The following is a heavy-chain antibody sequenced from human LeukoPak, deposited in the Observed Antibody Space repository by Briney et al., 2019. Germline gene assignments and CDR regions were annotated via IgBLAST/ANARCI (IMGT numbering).Heavy chain of an antibody. J-gene: IGHJ4*02. CDR2: INHSGST. CDR1: GGSFSGYY. CDR3: ARGVEMATICFDY. Sequence: SETLSLTCAVYGGSFSGYYWSWIRQPPGKGLEWIGEINHSGSTNYNPSLKSRVTISVDTSKNQFSLKLSSVTAADTAVYYCARGVEMATICFDYWGQETLVIVSS. D-gene: IGHD5-24*01. V-gene: IGHV4-34*01.